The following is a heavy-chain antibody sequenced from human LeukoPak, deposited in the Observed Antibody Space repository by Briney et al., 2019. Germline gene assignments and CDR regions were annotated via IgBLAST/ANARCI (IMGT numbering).Heavy chain of an antibody. CDR2: IYHSGST. CDR3: ARVADFWSGYYSDY. D-gene: IGHD3-3*01. J-gene: IGHJ4*02. V-gene: IGHV4-38-2*01. CDR1: GYSISSGYY. Sequence: PSETLSLTCAVSGYSISSGYYWGWIRQPPGKGLEWIGSIYHSGSTYYNPSLKSRVTISVDTSKNQFSLKLSSVTAADTAVYYCARVADFWSGYYSDYWGQGTLVIVSS.